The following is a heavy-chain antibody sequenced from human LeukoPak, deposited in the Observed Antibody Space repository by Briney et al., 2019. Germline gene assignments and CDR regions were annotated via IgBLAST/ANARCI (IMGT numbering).Heavy chain of an antibody. Sequence: SVKVSCKASGGTFSSYAISWVRQAPGQGLEWMGGIIPIFGTANYAQKFQGRVTITADESTSTAYMELSSLRSEDTAVYYCARGLYSSSSPYYYYYYYMDVWGKGTTVTVSS. CDR2: IIPIFGTA. CDR1: GGTFSSYA. V-gene: IGHV1-69*13. CDR3: ARGLYSSSSPYYYYYYYMDV. J-gene: IGHJ6*03. D-gene: IGHD6-6*01.